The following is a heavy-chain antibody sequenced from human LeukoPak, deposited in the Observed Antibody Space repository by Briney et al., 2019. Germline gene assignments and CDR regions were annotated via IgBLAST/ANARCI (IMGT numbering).Heavy chain of an antibody. CDR2: IYYSGST. J-gene: IGHJ5*02. CDR3: ARHGIWFGDTNRWFDP. Sequence: SETLSLTCTVSGGSINSYYWSWIRRPPGKGLEWIGYIYYSGSTNYNPSLTSRVTISVDTSKNQFSLRLTSVTAADTAVYFCARHGIWFGDTNRWFDPWGQGTLVTVSS. V-gene: IGHV4-59*08. D-gene: IGHD3-10*01. CDR1: GGSINSYY.